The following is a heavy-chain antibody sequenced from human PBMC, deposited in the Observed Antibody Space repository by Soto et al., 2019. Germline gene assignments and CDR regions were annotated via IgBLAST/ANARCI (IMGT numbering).Heavy chain of an antibody. CDR3: ARHSNEYRKSLDY. J-gene: IGHJ4*02. CDR1: GGSISGYY. CDR2: IYYSGSS. V-gene: IGHV4-59*08. D-gene: IGHD1-1*01. Sequence: QLQLQESGPGLVKPSETLSLTCTVSGGSISGYYWSWIRQPPGKGLEWIAYIYYSGSSNSNPSLKSRVTISVDTSKNQSSLKLSSVTAADTAVYYCARHSNEYRKSLDYWGQGILVTVSS.